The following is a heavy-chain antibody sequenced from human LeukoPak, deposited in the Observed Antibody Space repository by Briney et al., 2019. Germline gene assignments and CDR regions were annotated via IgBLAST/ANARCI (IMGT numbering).Heavy chain of an antibody. D-gene: IGHD4-23*01. CDR1: GYTFTSYD. J-gene: IGHJ4*02. CDR3: ARGLRWSPGDFDY. CDR2: MNPNSGNT. V-gene: IGHV1-8*01. Sequence: ASVKVSCKASGYTFTSYDINWVRQATGQGLEWLGWMNPNSGNTGYAQKFQGRVTMTRNTSISTAYMELSSLRSEDTAVYYCARGLRWSPGDFDYWGQGTLVTVSS.